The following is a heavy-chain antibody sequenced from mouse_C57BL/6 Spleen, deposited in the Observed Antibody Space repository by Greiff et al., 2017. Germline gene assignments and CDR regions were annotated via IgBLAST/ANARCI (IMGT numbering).Heavy chain of an antibody. CDR1: GYTFTSYW. CDR2: IDPSDSET. Sequence: QVQLQQPGAELVRPGSSVKLSCKASGYTFTSYWMHWVKQRPIQGLEWIGNIDPSDSETHYNQKFKDKATLTVDKSSSTDYMQLSSLTSEDSAVYDCASEGGYSSAMDYWGQGTSVTVSS. D-gene: IGHD1-1*02. CDR3: ASEGGYSSAMDY. V-gene: IGHV1-52*01. J-gene: IGHJ4*01.